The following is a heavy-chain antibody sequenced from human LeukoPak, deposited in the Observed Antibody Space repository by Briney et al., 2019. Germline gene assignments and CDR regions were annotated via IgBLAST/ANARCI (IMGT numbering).Heavy chain of an antibody. V-gene: IGHV3-48*04. CDR2: VSISSGTI. CDR1: GFTFSSYA. D-gene: IGHD3-16*01. CDR3: ARAMSTFGGVRNYFDS. Sequence: HPGGSLRLSCAASGFTFSSYAMIWVRQAPGKGLEWISFVSISSGTIYYADSVNGRFRISRDNAKSSLDLEMNSLRAEDTAVYYCARAMSTFGGVRNYFDSWGQGTLVTVSS. J-gene: IGHJ4*02.